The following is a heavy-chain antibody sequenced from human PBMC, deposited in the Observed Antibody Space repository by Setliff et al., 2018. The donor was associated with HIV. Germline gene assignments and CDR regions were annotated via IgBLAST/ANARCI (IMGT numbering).Heavy chain of an antibody. CDR1: RGSMSNGGYY. J-gene: IGHJ4*02. CDR2: IYYSGAT. Sequence: SETLSLTCKVSRGSMSNGGYYWSWIRQHPGKGLEWIGYIYYSGATYYNPSLKSRLTISLDMSENQFSLKLNSVTAADTAIYYCARAGGYEGFDYWGRGTLVTVSS. CDR3: ARAGGYEGFDY. D-gene: IGHD5-12*01. V-gene: IGHV4-31*03.